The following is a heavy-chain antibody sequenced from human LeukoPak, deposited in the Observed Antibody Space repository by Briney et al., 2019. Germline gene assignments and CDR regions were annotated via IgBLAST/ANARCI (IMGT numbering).Heavy chain of an antibody. CDR1: GYTFTSYD. CDR2: MNPNSGNT. D-gene: IGHD3-10*01. J-gene: IGHJ5*02. CDR3: ARDLYPGSGSYYNWFDP. Sequence: ASVKVSCKASGYTFTSYDIDWVRQATGQGLEWMGWMNPNSGNTDYAQNLQGRVTMTTDTSTSTAYMELRSLRSDDTAVYYCARDLYPGSGSYYNWFDPWGQGTLVTVSS. V-gene: IGHV1-8*01.